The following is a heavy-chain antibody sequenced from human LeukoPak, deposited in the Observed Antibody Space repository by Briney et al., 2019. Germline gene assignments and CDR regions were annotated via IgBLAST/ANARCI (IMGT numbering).Heavy chain of an antibody. J-gene: IGHJ5*02. D-gene: IGHD4-11*01. CDR1: GGSISSGGYY. Sequence: SETLSLTCTVSGGSISSGGYYWSWIRQHPGKGLEWIGYIYYSGSTYYNPSLKSRVTISVDTSKNQFSLKLSSVTAADTAVYYCARVPDYGNKNWFDPWGQGTLVTVSS. V-gene: IGHV4-31*03. CDR2: IYYSGST. CDR3: ARVPDYGNKNWFDP.